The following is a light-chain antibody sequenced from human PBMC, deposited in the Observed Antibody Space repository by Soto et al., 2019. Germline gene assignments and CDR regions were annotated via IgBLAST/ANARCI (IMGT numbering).Light chain of an antibody. Sequence: AIQMTQSPSSLSASVGDRVIITCRASQAIRNDLGWYQQKPVKAPKLLIYTASTLQSGVPSRFSGSGSGADFTLTIRSLQPEDIATYYCQQFNNYPHTFGQGTRLEIK. CDR1: QAIRND. V-gene: IGKV1-6*01. J-gene: IGKJ5*01. CDR2: TAS. CDR3: QQFNNYPHT.